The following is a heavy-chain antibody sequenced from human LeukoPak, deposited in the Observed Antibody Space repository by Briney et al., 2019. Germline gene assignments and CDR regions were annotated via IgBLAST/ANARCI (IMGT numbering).Heavy chain of an antibody. Sequence: SETLSLTCTVSGGSISSYYWSWIRQPPGKGLEWIGYIYTSGGTNYNPSLKSRVTISVDTSKNQFSLKLSSVTAADTAVYYCAAGGYSGSYWDNYYYYMDVWGKGTTVTVSS. D-gene: IGHD1-26*01. CDR2: IYTSGGT. CDR3: AAGGYSGSYWDNYYYYMDV. J-gene: IGHJ6*03. CDR1: GGSISSYY. V-gene: IGHV4-4*09.